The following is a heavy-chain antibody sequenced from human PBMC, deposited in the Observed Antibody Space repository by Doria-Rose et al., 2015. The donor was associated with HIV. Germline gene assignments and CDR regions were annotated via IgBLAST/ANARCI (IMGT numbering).Heavy chain of an antibody. CDR2: IFYTGST. J-gene: IGHJ4*02. Sequence: QVQLQESGPGLVKPSETLSLTCSVSGGSISHYYRSWIRQPPGKGLEYIGDIFYTGSTNYSPSLKSRVSISIDTSKNKFSLRLSSVTAADTAVYYCARVLSGAYDYWGQGTLVTVSS. CDR1: GGSISHYY. D-gene: IGHD1-26*01. CDR3: ARVLSGAYDY. V-gene: IGHV4-59*01.